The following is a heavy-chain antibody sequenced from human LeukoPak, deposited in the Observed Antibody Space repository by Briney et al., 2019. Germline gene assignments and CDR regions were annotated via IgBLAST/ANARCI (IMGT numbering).Heavy chain of an antibody. V-gene: IGHV3-23*01. D-gene: IGHD6-13*01. Sequence: GGSLRLSCAASGFTFSSYAMSWVRQAPGKGLEWVSAISGSGGSRYYAESVKGRFTISRDNSKNTLYLQMNSLRAEDTAVYYCAKAAGYSSSWWDYWGQGTPVTVSS. J-gene: IGHJ4*02. CDR3: AKAAGYSSSWWDY. CDR1: GFTFSSYA. CDR2: ISGSGGSR.